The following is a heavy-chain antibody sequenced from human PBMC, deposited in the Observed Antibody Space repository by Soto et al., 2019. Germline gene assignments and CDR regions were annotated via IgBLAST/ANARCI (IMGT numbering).Heavy chain of an antibody. Sequence: GGSLRLSCAASGFTFSSYAMSWVRQAPGKGLEWVSAISGSGGSTYYADSVKGRFTISRDNSKNTLYLQMNSLRAEDTAVYYCAKVYDSSGYYYTGDAFDIWGQGTMVTVSS. CDR3: AKVYDSSGYYYTGDAFDI. CDR1: GFTFSSYA. J-gene: IGHJ3*02. D-gene: IGHD3-22*01. V-gene: IGHV3-23*01. CDR2: ISGSGGST.